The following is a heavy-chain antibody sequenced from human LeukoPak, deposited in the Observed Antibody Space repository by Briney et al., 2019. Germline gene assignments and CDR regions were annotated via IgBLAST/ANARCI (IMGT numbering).Heavy chain of an antibody. Sequence: ASVKVSCKASGYTFTGYYMHWVRQAPGQGLEWMGWINPNSGGTNYAQKFQGRVTMTRDTSISTAYMELSRLRSDDTAVYYCARQTAKNVDTARFDYWGQGTLVTVSS. D-gene: IGHD5-18*01. CDR1: GYTFTGYY. V-gene: IGHV1-2*02. CDR3: ARQTAKNVDTARFDY. J-gene: IGHJ4*02. CDR2: INPNSGGT.